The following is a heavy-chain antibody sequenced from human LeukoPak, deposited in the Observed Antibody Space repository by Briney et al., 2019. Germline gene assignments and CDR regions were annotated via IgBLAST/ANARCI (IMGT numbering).Heavy chain of an antibody. CDR3: AKETTDFDY. Sequence: GGSLRLSCAASGFIVSSNEMSWVRQAPGKGLEWVSAISGSGGSTYYADSVKGRFTISRDNSKNTLYLQMNSLRAEDTAVYYCAKETTDFDYWGQGTLVTVSS. D-gene: IGHD4-17*01. J-gene: IGHJ4*02. V-gene: IGHV3-23*01. CDR1: GFIVSSNE. CDR2: ISGSGGST.